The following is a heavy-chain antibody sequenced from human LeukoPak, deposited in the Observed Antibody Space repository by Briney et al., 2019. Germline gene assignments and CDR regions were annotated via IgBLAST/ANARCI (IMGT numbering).Heavy chain of an antibody. J-gene: IGHJ4*02. CDR3: ARGKGQWLVTEGFDY. CDR1: GGSISSYY. D-gene: IGHD6-19*01. CDR2: IYTSGST. V-gene: IGHV4-4*07. Sequence: SETLSLTCTVSGGSISSYYWSWIRQPAGKGLEWIGRIYTSGSTNYNPSLKSRVTMSVGTSKNQFSLKLSSVTAADTAVYYCARGKGQWLVTEGFDYWGQGTLVTVSS.